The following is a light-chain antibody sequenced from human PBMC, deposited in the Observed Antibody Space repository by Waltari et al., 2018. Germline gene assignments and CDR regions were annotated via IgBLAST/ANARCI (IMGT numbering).Light chain of an antibody. CDR2: DAS. Sequence: EIVLTQSPATLSLSPGERATLSCRASQSVSSYLGWYQQKPGQAPTLLIYDASNRATGIPARFSGSGSGTDFTLTISSLEFEDFAVYYCQQRANWPLTFGGGTKVEIK. CDR3: QQRANWPLT. J-gene: IGKJ4*01. CDR1: QSVSSY. V-gene: IGKV3-11*01.